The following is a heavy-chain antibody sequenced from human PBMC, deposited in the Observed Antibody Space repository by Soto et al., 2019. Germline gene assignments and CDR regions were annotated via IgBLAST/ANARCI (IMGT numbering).Heavy chain of an antibody. Sequence: PSETLSLTCTVSGGSISSYYWSWIRQPPGKGLEWIGYIYYSGSTNYNPSLKSRVTISVDTSKNQFSLKLSSVTAADTAVYYCAREGYDSSGYYDAFDIWGQGTMVTVSS. D-gene: IGHD3-22*01. J-gene: IGHJ3*02. V-gene: IGHV4-59*01. CDR2: IYYSGST. CDR1: GGSISSYY. CDR3: AREGYDSSGYYDAFDI.